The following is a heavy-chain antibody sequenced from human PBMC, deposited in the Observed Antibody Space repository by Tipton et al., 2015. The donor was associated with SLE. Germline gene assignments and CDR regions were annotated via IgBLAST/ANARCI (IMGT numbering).Heavy chain of an antibody. CDR2: ISSSGSTI. V-gene: IGHV3-48*03. J-gene: IGHJ3*02. D-gene: IGHD2-21*01. Sequence: SLRLSCAASGFTFSSYEMNWVRQAPGKGLEWVSYISSSGSTIYCADSVKGRFTISRDNAKNSLYLQMNSLRAEDTAVYYCARVRGYCGGDCYSGAFDIWGQGTMVTVSS. CDR1: GFTFSSYE. CDR3: ARVRGYCGGDCYSGAFDI.